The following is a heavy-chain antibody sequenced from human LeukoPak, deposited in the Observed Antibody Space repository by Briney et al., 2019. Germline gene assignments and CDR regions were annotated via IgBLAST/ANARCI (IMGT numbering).Heavy chain of an antibody. V-gene: IGHV1-69*13. CDR2: IIPIFGTA. CDR3: ARGTYYDILTGYGQYNGMDV. CDR1: GGTFSSYA. D-gene: IGHD3-9*01. Sequence: SVKVSCKASGGTFSSYAISWVRQAPGQGLEWMGGIIPIFGTANYAQKFQGRVTITADESTSTAYMELRSLRSDDTAVYYCARGTYYDILTGYGQYNGMDVWGQGTTVTVSS. J-gene: IGHJ6*02.